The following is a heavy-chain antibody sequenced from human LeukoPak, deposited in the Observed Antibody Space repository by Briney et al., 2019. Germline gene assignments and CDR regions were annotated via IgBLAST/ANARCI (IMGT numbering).Heavy chain of an antibody. J-gene: IGHJ5*02. D-gene: IGHD6-13*01. Sequence: GGSLRLSCAASGFTFSSYEMNWVRQAPGKGLEWVSYISRSGSTIYYADSVKGRFTISRDNAKNTLYLQMNSLRAEDTAVYYCARPTKEGSSWYWWFDPWGQGTLVTVSS. CDR3: ARPTKEGSSWYWWFDP. CDR1: GFTFSSYE. V-gene: IGHV3-48*03. CDR2: ISRSGSTI.